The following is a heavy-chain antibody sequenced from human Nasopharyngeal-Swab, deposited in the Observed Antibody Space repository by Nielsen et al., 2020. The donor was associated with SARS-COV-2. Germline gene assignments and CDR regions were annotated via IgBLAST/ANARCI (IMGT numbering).Heavy chain of an antibody. V-gene: IGHV4-34*01. J-gene: IGHJ6*02. CDR3: ARGSPRSGMDV. CDR2: INHSGST. CDR1: GGSFSGYY. Sequence: ESLKISCAVYGGSFSGYYWSWIRQPPGKGLEWIGEINHSGSTNYNPSLKSRVTISVDTSKNQFSLKLSSVTAADTAVHYCARGSPRSGMDVWGQGTTVTVSS.